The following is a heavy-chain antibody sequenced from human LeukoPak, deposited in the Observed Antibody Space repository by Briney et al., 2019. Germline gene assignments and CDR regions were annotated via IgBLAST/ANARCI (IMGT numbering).Heavy chain of an antibody. V-gene: IGHV3-7*01. J-gene: IGHJ3*01. Sequence: PGGSPRLSCAASGFTFTTYWMNWVRQAPGKGLEWVANINQDGSGKYYVDSVKGRFTVSRDNAKDSLYLQMNSLRAEDTAVYYCARGFDGANAFDLWGQGTMVTVSS. CDR2: INQDGSGK. CDR1: GFTFTTYW. CDR3: ARGFDGANAFDL.